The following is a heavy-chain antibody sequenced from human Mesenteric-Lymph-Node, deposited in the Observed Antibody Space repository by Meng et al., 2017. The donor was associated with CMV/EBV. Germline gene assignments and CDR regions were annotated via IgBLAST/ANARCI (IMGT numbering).Heavy chain of an antibody. J-gene: IGHJ6*02. Sequence: GGSLRPSCAASGFSFSGFSMSWVRQAPGKGLEWVAKMNEYGSGKDYVVSVKGRFTISRDNAKNSLYLQMNSLRAEDTAVYYCTRDRGDDYGESVGPWGMDVWGQGATVTVSS. V-gene: IGHV3-7*01. CDR2: MNEYGSGK. D-gene: IGHD4-17*01. CDR3: TRDRGDDYGESVGPWGMDV. CDR1: GFSFSGFS.